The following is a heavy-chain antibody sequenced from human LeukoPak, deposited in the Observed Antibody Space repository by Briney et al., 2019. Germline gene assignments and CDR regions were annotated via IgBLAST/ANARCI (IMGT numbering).Heavy chain of an antibody. CDR2: LNHSGST. CDR1: GGSFSGYY. V-gene: IGHV4-34*01. D-gene: IGHD3-10*01. Sequence: SETLSLTCAVYGGSFSGYYWSWIRQPPGKGLEWIGELNHSGSTNYNPSLKSRVTISVDTSKNQFSLKLSSVTAADTAVYYCAREVWYYGSGNYSAWFDPWGQGTLVTVSS. CDR3: AREVWYYGSGNYSAWFDP. J-gene: IGHJ5*02.